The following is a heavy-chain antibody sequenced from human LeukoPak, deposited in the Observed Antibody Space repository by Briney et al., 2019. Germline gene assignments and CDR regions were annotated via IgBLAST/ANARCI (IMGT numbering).Heavy chain of an antibody. CDR3: ARVRSSSWINF. CDR1: GFTFSDHY. V-gene: IGHV3-11*01. J-gene: IGHJ4*02. Sequence: PGGSLRLSCAASGFTFSDHYMSWIRQAPGKGLEWVSYISSSGSTVYYSDSVKGRFTISRDNGKNSLYLQMNTLRAEDTAMYSCARVRSSSWINFWGQGILVTVSS. D-gene: IGHD6-13*01. CDR2: ISSSGSTV.